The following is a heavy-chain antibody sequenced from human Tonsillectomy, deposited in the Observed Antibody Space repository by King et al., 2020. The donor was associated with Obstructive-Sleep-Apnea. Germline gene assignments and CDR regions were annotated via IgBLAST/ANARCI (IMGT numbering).Heavy chain of an antibody. CDR2: IYHSGST. Sequence: VQLQESGPGLVKPSQTLSLTCTVSGGSISRGDYYWSWIRQPPGKGLEWIGYIYHSGSTYYNPSLKSRVYMSLDTSKNQFSLNLSSVTAADTAVYYCGSTAAGSDEYYFDYWGQGTQVTVSS. J-gene: IGHJ4*02. CDR3: GSTAAGSDEYYFDY. V-gene: IGHV4-30-4*01. CDR1: GGSISRGDYY. D-gene: IGHD6-13*01.